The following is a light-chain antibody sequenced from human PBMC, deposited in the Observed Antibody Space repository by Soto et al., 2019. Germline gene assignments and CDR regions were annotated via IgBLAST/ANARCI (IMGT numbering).Light chain of an antibody. CDR3: QQSYSTPRT. Sequence: DIQMTQSPSTLSASVGDRVTITCRASQSIRSLLAWYQQKPGKAPKVLIYDASSLGSGVPSRFSGSGSGTEFTLTISSLQPDDFATYYCQQSYSTPRTFGQGTKVEIK. V-gene: IGKV1-5*01. CDR1: QSIRSL. CDR2: DAS. J-gene: IGKJ1*01.